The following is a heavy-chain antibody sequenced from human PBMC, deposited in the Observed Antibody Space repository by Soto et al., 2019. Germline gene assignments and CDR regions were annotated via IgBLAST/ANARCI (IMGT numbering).Heavy chain of an antibody. J-gene: IGHJ4*02. CDR1: GFTFSSYW. Sequence: GGSLRLSCAASGFTFSSYWMSWVRQAPGKGLEWVANIKQDGSEKYYVDSVKGRFTISRDNAKNSLYLQMNSLRAEDTAVYYCARDRTVSSSLPLDYWGQGTLVTVSS. CDR3: ARDRTVSSSLPLDY. D-gene: IGHD6-13*01. CDR2: IKQDGSEK. V-gene: IGHV3-7*01.